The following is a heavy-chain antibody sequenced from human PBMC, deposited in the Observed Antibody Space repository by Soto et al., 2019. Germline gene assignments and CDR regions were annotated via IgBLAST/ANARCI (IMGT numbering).Heavy chain of an antibody. CDR2: ISYDGSNK. J-gene: IGHJ4*02. Sequence: QVQLVESGGGVVQPGRSLRLSCAASGFTFSSYGMHWVRQAPGKGLEWVAVISYDGSNKYYADSVKGRFTISRDNSKNTLYLQKNSLRAEDTAAYYCAKDWTVGAMWSSYLDYWGQGTLVTVSS. CDR1: GFTFSSYG. V-gene: IGHV3-30*18. D-gene: IGHD1-26*01. CDR3: AKDWTVGAMWSSYLDY.